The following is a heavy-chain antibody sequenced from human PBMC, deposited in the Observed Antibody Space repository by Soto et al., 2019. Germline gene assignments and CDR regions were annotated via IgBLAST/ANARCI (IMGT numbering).Heavy chain of an antibody. CDR2: IPYTGIK. CDR3: ATSYGNAWYTY. J-gene: IGHJ4*02. Sequence: PSETLSLTCTVSGGSISNDGYFWSWIRQHPGKGLEWIGYIPYTGIKYYNPSLKSRLTISVDRSKNHFTLQLTSVTVADTAVYYCATSYGNAWYTYWGQGTQVTVSS. V-gene: IGHV4-31*03. CDR1: GGSISNDGYF. D-gene: IGHD6-13*01.